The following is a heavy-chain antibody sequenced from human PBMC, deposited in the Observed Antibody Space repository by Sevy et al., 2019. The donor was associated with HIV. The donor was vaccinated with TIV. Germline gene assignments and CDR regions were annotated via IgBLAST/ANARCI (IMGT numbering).Heavy chain of an antibody. D-gene: IGHD2-2*01. CDR3: ARYNVPAAGRYYYYYGMDV. J-gene: IGHJ6*02. CDR2: ISVSGRST. V-gene: IGHV3-23*01. CDR1: EFTFSSYA. Sequence: GGSLRLSCAASEFTFSSYAMNWVRQAPGKGLEWVSSISVSGRSTYYADSVEGRFTISRDNAKNSLYLQMNSLRAEDTAVYYCARYNVPAAGRYYYYYGMDVWGQGTTVTVSS.